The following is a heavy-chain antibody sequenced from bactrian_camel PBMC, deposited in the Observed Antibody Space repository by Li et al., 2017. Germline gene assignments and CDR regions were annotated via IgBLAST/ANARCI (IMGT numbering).Heavy chain of an antibody. Sequence: HVQLVESGGGSVQAGGSLRLSCIATGFPLDTADLRWYRQAPGSECELVATARKDGRTVHVDPVKGRFAISRDNAKKAVYLQMNNLKPEDTATYYCAPDRTHQCAYWGQGTQVTVS. CDR2: ARKDGRT. D-gene: IGHD1*01. J-gene: IGHJ4*01. CDR1: GFPLDTAD. CDR3: APDRTHQCAY. V-gene: IGHV3S55*01.